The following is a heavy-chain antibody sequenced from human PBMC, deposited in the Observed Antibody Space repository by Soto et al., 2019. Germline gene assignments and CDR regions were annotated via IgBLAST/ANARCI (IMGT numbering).Heavy chain of an antibody. CDR1: GYSFTSYW. J-gene: IGHJ6*02. Sequence: GESLKISCKGSGYSFTSYWIGWVRQMPGKGLEWMGIIYPGDSDTRYSPSFQGQVTISADKSISTAYLQWSSLTASDTDMYYCARHQGGNPYYYYYGMDVWGQGTTVTVSS. V-gene: IGHV5-51*01. CDR3: ARHQGGNPYYYYYGMDV. CDR2: IYPGDSDT. D-gene: IGHD2-15*01.